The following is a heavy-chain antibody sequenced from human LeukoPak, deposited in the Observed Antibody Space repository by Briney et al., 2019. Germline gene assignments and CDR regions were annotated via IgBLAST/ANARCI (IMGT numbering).Heavy chain of an antibody. CDR3: ARESDYYDSRDFDY. Sequence: GASVKVSCKASGYTFTGYYMHWVRQAPGQGLEWMGWINPNSGGTNYAQKFQGRVTMTRDTSISTAYMELSRLRSDDTAVYYCARESDYYDSRDFDYWGPGTLVTVSS. CDR1: GYTFTGYY. V-gene: IGHV1-2*02. J-gene: IGHJ4*02. CDR2: INPNSGGT. D-gene: IGHD3-22*01.